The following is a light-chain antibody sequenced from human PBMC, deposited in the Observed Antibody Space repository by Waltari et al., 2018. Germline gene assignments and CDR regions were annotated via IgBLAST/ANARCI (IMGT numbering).Light chain of an antibody. CDR1: QSVGKY. V-gene: IGKV3-20*01. J-gene: IGKJ1*01. CDR3: QHYVRLPAT. CDR2: HTS. Sequence: EIVLTQSPGTLSLSPGERATLSCWASQSVGKYLAWYQQKPGPAPRLLIYHTSNRATGIPDRFSGSGSGTDFSLTISRLEPEDFAVYYCQHYVRLPATFGQGTKVEIK.